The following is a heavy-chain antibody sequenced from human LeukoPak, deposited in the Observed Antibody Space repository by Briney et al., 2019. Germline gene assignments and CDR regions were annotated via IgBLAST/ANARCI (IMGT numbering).Heavy chain of an antibody. V-gene: IGHV4-59*11. CDR2: IYYRGST. Sequence: KPSETLSLTCTVSGASISSHYWCWIRQPPGTGLEWIGDIYYRGSTTYNLSLKSRVSISLDTSRNQFSLNLSSVTAADTAVYYCAKLEVGRFDPWGQGTLVTVSS. CDR1: GASISSHY. CDR3: AKLEVGRFDP. D-gene: IGHD7-27*01. J-gene: IGHJ5*02.